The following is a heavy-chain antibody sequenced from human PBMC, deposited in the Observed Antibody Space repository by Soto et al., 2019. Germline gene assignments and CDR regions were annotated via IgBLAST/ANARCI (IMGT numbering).Heavy chain of an antibody. CDR3: ARESYYSGWFDY. J-gene: IGHJ4*02. CDR2: IYPGDSDT. Sequence: GESLKISCKGSGYSFTSYWIGWVRQMPGKGLEWMGIIYPGDSDTRYSPSFQGQVTISADKSISTAYLNLSSLTAADTAVYYCARESYYSGWFDYWGQGTLVTVSS. V-gene: IGHV5-51*01. CDR1: GYSFTSYW. D-gene: IGHD6-19*01.